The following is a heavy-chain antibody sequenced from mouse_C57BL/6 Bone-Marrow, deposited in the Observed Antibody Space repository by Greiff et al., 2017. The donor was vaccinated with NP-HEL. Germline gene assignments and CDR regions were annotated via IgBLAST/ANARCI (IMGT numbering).Heavy chain of an antibody. Sequence: QVQLQQSGPGLVQPSQSLSISCTASGFSLTSYGVHWVRQSPGKGLEWLGAIWSGGSTDSNAAIISRLSISRDNSKSQVFFKMNSLRADDTAIYYCAREEAYGSSGYFDVWGTGTTVTVSS. J-gene: IGHJ1*03. CDR2: IWSGGST. CDR3: AREEAYGSSGYFDV. CDR1: GFSLTSYG. V-gene: IGHV2-2*01. D-gene: IGHD1-1*01.